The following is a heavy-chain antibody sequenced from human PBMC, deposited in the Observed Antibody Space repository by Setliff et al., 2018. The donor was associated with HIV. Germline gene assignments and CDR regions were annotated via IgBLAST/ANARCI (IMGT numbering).Heavy chain of an antibody. Sequence: PGGSLRLSCAASGFTFSDYYMSWIRQAPGKGLEWVSYISSSSSSYTNYADSVKGRFTISRDNAKNSLYLQMNSLRAEDTAVYYCARVGGIWFGTRGYFDYWGQGTLVTVSP. CDR2: ISSSSSSYT. CDR3: ARVGGIWFGTRGYFDY. J-gene: IGHJ4*02. V-gene: IGHV3-11*06. CDR1: GFTFSDYY. D-gene: IGHD3-10*01.